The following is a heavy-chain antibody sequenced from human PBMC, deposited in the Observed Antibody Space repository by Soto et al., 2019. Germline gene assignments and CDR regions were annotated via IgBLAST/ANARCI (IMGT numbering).Heavy chain of an antibody. J-gene: IGHJ6*02. V-gene: IGHV1-69*06. Sequence: QVQLVQSGAEVKKPGSSVKVSCKASGGTFSSYAISWVRQAPGQGLEWMGGIIPIFGTANYAQKFQGRVTITSDKSTSTAYMELSSLRSEDTAVDYCARAEYSSSYYYYYGRDVWGQGTTVTVSS. CDR2: IIPIFGTA. CDR3: ARAEYSSSYYYYYGRDV. CDR1: GGTFSSYA. D-gene: IGHD6-6*01.